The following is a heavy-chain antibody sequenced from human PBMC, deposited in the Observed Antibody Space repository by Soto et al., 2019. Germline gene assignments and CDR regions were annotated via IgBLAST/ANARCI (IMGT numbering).Heavy chain of an antibody. V-gene: IGHV3-53*01. Sequence: TGGSLRLSCAASGFTVSSNYMSWVRQAPGKGLEWVSVIYSGGSTYYADSVKGRFTISRDNSKNTLYLQMNSRRAEDTAVYYWARVGRYNWNYVYWGQGPLVTASS. CDR3: ARVGRYNWNYVY. CDR1: GFTVSSNY. D-gene: IGHD1-7*01. CDR2: IYSGGST. J-gene: IGHJ4*02.